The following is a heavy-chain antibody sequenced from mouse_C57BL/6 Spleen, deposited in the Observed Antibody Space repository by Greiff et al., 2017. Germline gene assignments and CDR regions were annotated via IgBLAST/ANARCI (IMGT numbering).Heavy chain of an antibody. CDR2: IYPGSGNT. D-gene: IGHD1-1*01. CDR3: ARNYGSSYRYAMDY. CDR1: GYTFTDYY. V-gene: IGHV1-76*01. J-gene: IGHJ4*01. Sequence: QVQLQQSGAELVRPGASVKLSCKASGYTFTDYYINWVKQRPGQGLEWIARIYPGSGNTYYNEKFKGKATLTAEKSSSTAYMQLSSLTSEDSAVYFCARNYGSSYRYAMDYWGQGTSVTVSS.